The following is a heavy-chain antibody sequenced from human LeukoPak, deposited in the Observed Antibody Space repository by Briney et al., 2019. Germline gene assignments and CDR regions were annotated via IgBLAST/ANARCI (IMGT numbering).Heavy chain of an antibody. CDR1: GYSFRSYC. V-gene: IGHV5-51*01. J-gene: IGHJ5*02. D-gene: IGHD2-2*01. CDR2: IYPGDSRT. Sequence: GESLKISCKGTGYSFRSYCIGWVRQMPGKGMEWMGVIYPGDSRTRYNPSLQGQVTISVDKSINTAYLEWVSLKASDTAMYYCACRDLTSTWSYPWGQGTLVTVSS. CDR3: ACRDLTSTWSYP.